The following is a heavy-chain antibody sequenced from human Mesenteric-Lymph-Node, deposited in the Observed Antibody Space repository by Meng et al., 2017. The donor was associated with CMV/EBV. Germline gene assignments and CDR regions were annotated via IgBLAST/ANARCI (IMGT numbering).Heavy chain of an antibody. D-gene: IGHD6-13*01. CDR2: IYYSGST. J-gene: IGHJ4*02. Sequence: GGSIRSSSYYWAWIRQPAGKGLEWIGSIYYSGSTYYNPSLKSRVTISVDTSKNQFSLKLSSVTAADTAVYYCARIGQLVGWYYFDYWGQGTLVTVSS. CDR3: ARIGQLVGWYYFDY. V-gene: IGHV4-39*01. CDR1: GGSIRSSSYY.